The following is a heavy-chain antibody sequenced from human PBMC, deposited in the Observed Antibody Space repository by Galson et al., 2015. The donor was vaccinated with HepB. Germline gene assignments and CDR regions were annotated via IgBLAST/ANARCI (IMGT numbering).Heavy chain of an antibody. CDR3: ARDAGIDDTEEGYFDY. J-gene: IGHJ4*02. CDR2: TSSDGGNK. Sequence: SLRLSCAASGFTFSRYVMHWVRQAPGKGLEWVAVTSSDGGNKDFADSVKGRFTISRDNSKSTLYLQMNSLTPEDTAVYYCARDAGIDDTEEGYFDYWGQGTLVTVSS. D-gene: IGHD5-18*01. CDR1: GFTFSRYV. V-gene: IGHV3-30-3*01.